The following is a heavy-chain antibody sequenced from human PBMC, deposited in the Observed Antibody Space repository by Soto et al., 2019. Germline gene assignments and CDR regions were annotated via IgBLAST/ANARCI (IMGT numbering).Heavy chain of an antibody. D-gene: IGHD1-1*01. J-gene: IGHJ4*02. CDR1: GFIFSSHW. Sequence: GGSLRLSCAASGFIFSSHWMHWVRQAPGKGLVWVSHIGPDGSSMRDADSVQGRFTISRDNARNTLYLQMNSLRAEDTAGYYWVKGNNWSYDYWGQGILVTVSS. CDR2: IGPDGSSM. CDR3: VKGNNWSYDY. V-gene: IGHV3-74*01.